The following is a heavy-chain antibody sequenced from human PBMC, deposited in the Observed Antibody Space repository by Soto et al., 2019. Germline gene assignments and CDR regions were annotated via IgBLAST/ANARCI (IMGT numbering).Heavy chain of an antibody. V-gene: IGHV3-23*01. Sequence: EVQLLDSGGGLVQPGGSLRLSCAASGFPFSSYAMSWVRQPPGKGLEWVSSISVSGGSTYSAYYADSVRGRLTISRDDSRNTMYLQMSSLRAEDTAIYYCAKNYYCDSWGQGTLVTVSS. J-gene: IGHJ4*02. CDR3: AKNYYCDS. CDR1: GFPFSSYA. CDR2: ISVSGGSTYSA.